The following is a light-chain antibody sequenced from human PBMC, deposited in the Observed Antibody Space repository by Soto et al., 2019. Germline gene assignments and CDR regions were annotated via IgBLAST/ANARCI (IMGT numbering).Light chain of an antibody. J-gene: IGKJ4*01. Sequence: DIQMTQSPSSLSASVGDRVSVTCRASESIINFLNWYQQKPGKAPELLIYGASSLQSGVPSRFSGSGSGTDFSLTISSLQPEDFATYYCQQSYNTPALTFGGGTKVDIK. CDR3: QQSYNTPALT. CDR1: ESIINF. CDR2: GAS. V-gene: IGKV1-39*01.